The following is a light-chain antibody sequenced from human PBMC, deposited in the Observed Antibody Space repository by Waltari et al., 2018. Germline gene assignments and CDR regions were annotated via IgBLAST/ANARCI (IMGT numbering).Light chain of an antibody. Sequence: QSALTQPASVSGSPGQSIAISCTGTSSDIVGHIHASWYQQHPGKAPKIIIDNVHNRPSGVSDRFSGSKSGNTASLTISGLQAEDEADYYCGSYRSGSTLVFGGGTRLTVL. CDR3: GSYRSGSTLV. CDR1: SSDIVGHIH. CDR2: NVH. J-gene: IGLJ2*01. V-gene: IGLV2-14*03.